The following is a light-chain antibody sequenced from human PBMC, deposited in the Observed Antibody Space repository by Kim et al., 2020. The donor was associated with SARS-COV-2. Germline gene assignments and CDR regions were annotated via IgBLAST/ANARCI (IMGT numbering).Light chain of an antibody. CDR1: ESTSTY. V-gene: IGKV1-39*01. J-gene: IGKJ2*01. CDR2: GVS. Sequence: DIQLTQSPSSLSASVGDRVTIACRASESTSTYLNWYKHKPGQAPQLLIYGVSTLQRGVPPRFSAFGSETEFSLTITGLQPEDFATYYCQQSYSAPYTFGLGTKVDIK. CDR3: QQSYSAPYT.